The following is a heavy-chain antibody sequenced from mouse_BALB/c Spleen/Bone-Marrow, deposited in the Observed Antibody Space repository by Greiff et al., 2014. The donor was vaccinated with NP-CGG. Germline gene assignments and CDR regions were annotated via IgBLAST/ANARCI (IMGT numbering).Heavy chain of an antibody. CDR1: GFNIKDTY. CDR3: ASYRYGWYFDV. V-gene: IGHV14-3*02. Sequence: VQLQQSGAEHVKPGASVKLSCTASGFNIKDTYMHWVKQRPEQGLEWIGRIDPANGNTKYDPKFQGKATITADTSSNTAYLQLSSLTSEDTAVYYCASYRYGWYFDVWGAGTTVTVSS. J-gene: IGHJ1*01. D-gene: IGHD2-14*01. CDR2: IDPANGNT.